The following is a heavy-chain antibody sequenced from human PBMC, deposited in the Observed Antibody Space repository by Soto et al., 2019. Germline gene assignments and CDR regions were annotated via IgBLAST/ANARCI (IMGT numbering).Heavy chain of an antibody. V-gene: IGHV3-66*01. CDR3: ATRMTTAPY. CDR1: LFIVSDNY. J-gene: IGHJ4*02. D-gene: IGHD6-25*01. Sequence: EVRLVQSGGGLVQPGGSLRLSCAASLFIVSDNYMSWVRQAPGKGLEWVSLIYSGGGTDYAESVKGRFTISRDNSKNTLYLQMHSLKAEDTGMYYCATRMTTAPYWGPGTVVPVSS. CDR2: IYSGGGT.